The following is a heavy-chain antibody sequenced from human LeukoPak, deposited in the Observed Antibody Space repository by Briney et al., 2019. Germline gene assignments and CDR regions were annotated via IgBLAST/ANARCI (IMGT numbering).Heavy chain of an antibody. D-gene: IGHD5-24*01. V-gene: IGHV1-2*02. Sequence: GASVKVSCKASGYTFTAYYIHWARQAPGQGLEWVGWINPNSGGTKYAKKFQGRVTMTRDTSTSTVYMELSSLRSEDTAVYYCARSSRDGYNLVYWGQGTLVTVSS. CDR1: GYTFTAYY. J-gene: IGHJ4*02. CDR3: ARSSRDGYNLVY. CDR2: INPNSGGT.